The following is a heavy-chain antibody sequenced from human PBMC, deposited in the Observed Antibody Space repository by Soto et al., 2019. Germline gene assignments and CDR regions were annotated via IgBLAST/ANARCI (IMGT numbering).Heavy chain of an antibody. Sequence: ASVKVSCKASGYTFSSYYMHWVRQAPGQGLEWMGIINPSGGSTTYAQKFQGRLTITRDTSKNQVVLTMTNMDPVDTATYYCAHGDTLINHGYDYWGQGTLVTVSS. CDR1: GYTFSSYY. CDR2: INPSGGST. J-gene: IGHJ4*02. V-gene: IGHV1-46*01. D-gene: IGHD3-9*01. CDR3: AHGDTLINHGYDY.